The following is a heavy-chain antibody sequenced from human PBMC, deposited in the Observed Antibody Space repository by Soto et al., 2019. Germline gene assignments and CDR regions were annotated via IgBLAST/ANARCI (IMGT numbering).Heavy chain of an antibody. CDR3: AREEETXMALMVYAIPHFDY. V-gene: IGHV3-7*01. D-gene: IGHD2-8*01. CDR2: IKQDGSEK. J-gene: IGHJ4*02. CDR1: GFTFSSYW. Sequence: GGSLRLSCAASGFTFSSYWMSWVRQAPGKGLEWVANIKQDGSEKYYVDSVKGRFTISRDNAKNSLYLQMNSLRAEDTAVYYCAREEETXMALMVYAIPHFDYWGQGTLVTVSS.